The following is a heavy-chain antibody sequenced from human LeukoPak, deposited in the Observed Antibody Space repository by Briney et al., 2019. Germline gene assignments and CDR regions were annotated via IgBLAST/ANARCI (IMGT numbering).Heavy chain of an antibody. CDR1: GGSISNYY. D-gene: IGHD1-26*01. V-gene: IGHV4-4*07. Sequence: KPSETLSLTCTVSGGSISNYYWNWIRQPAGKGLEWIGRIYSNGSPNHNPSLKRQITMPVDTSKNQFSLQLTSVTAADTAVYYCARGSGSYYHPFDYWGQGALVTVSS. CDR3: ARGSGSYYHPFDY. CDR2: IYSNGSP. J-gene: IGHJ4*02.